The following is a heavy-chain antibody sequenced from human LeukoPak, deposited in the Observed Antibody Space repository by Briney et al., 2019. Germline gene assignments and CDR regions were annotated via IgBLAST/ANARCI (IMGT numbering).Heavy chain of an antibody. CDR2: INPNSGGT. CDR3: ASDATYIAAAGNGWFDP. Sequence: ASVKVSCKASGYTFTGYYMHWVRQAPGQGLEWMGWINPNSGGTNYAQKFQGRVTMTRDTSISTAYMELSRLRSDDTAVYYCASDATYIAAAGNGWFDPWGQGTLVTVSS. V-gene: IGHV1-2*02. J-gene: IGHJ5*02. D-gene: IGHD6-13*01. CDR1: GYTFTGYY.